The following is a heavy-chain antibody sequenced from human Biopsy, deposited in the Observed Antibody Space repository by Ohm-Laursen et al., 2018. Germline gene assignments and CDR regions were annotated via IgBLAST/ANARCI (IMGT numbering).Heavy chain of an antibody. CDR2: IYYSGST. V-gene: IGHV4-59*07. CDR3: ARATNSTGWPYYYFYGMDV. Sequence: SDTLSLTCIVSGGSISSDYWSWIRQTPGKGLEWIGYIYYSGSTNYNPSLKSRVTISVDTSMNQFSLRLNSVTAADTAVYYCARATNSTGWPYYYFYGMDVWGQGTTVTVSS. D-gene: IGHD2/OR15-2a*01. CDR1: GGSISSDY. J-gene: IGHJ6*02.